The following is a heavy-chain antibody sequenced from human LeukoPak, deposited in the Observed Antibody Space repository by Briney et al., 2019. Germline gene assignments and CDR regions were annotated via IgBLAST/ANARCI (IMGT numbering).Heavy chain of an antibody. D-gene: IGHD2-21*02. V-gene: IGHV1-46*01. Sequence: ASVKVSCKASGYTFTSYYMHWVRQAPGQGLEWMGIINPSGGSTSYAQKFQGRVTITRNTSISTAYMELSSLRSEDTAVYYCAGGRMVTKRYWFDPWGQGTLVTVSS. CDR1: GYTFTSYY. J-gene: IGHJ5*02. CDR2: INPSGGST. CDR3: AGGRMVTKRYWFDP.